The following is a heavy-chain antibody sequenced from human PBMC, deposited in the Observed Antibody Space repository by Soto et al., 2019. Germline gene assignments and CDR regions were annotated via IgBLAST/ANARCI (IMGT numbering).Heavy chain of an antibody. D-gene: IGHD3-3*01. V-gene: IGHV4-30-2*01. Sequence: SETLSLTCAVSGGSISSGGYSWSWIRQPPGKGLEWIGYIYHSGSTYYNPSLKSRVTISVDRSKNQFSLKLSSVTAADTAVYYCASASKYYDFWSGYSLLFDYWGQGALVTVSS. J-gene: IGHJ4*02. CDR2: IYHSGST. CDR3: ASASKYYDFWSGYSLLFDY. CDR1: GGSISSGGYS.